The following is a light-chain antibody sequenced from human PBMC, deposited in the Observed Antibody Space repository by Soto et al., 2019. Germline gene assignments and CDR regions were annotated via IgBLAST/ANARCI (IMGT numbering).Light chain of an antibody. CDR2: WAS. J-gene: IGKJ4*01. Sequence: DIVMTQSPDSLTVSLGERATINCKSSQSVLYSSNNKKYLAWYQQKPGQPPKLLIYWASTRESGVPDRFSGSGSGTDFTLTISSLQAEDVAVYYCQQYYSIPVTFGGGTKVEIE. CDR1: QSVLYSSNNKKY. V-gene: IGKV4-1*01. CDR3: QQYYSIPVT.